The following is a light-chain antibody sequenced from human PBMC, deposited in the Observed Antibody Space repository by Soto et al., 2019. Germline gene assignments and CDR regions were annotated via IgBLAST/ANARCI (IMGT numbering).Light chain of an antibody. Sequence: QSALTQPASVSGSPGQSITISCTGSSSDIGAYNYVGWYQHHPGKATKLLIYDVSYRPSGVSNRFSGSKSGNTASLTISGLQAEDEAEYYCSSVATSSPLVFGGGTKLTVL. CDR3: SSVATSSPLV. CDR1: SSDIGAYNY. J-gene: IGLJ3*02. V-gene: IGLV2-14*03. CDR2: DVS.